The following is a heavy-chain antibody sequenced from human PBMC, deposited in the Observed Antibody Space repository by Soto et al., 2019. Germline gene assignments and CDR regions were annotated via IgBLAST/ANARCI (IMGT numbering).Heavy chain of an antibody. D-gene: IGHD3-16*01. CDR1: GFTFRSYV. CDR3: ARWGTTGGLDV. Sequence: QVQLVESGGGVGQPGTSLRLSCVGSGFTFRSYVIHWVRQAPGKGLEWVALTSYDGSNNFYGDSVKGRFTISRHNSRNTVELQIDSLTFEDTALYYCARWGTTGGLDVWGQGTLVSVSS. V-gene: IGHV3-33*05. J-gene: IGHJ4*02. CDR2: TSYDGSNN.